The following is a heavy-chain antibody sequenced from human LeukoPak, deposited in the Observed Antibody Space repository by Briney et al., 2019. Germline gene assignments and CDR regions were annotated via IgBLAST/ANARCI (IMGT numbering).Heavy chain of an antibody. J-gene: IGHJ4*02. Sequence: ASVKVSCKASGYTFTSYAMHWVRQAPGQRLEWMGWINAGNGNTKYSQKFQGRVTITRDTSASTAYMELSSLRSDDTAVYYCARGNPQTRGLFDYWGQGTLVTVSS. CDR1: GYTFTSYA. CDR3: ARGNPQTRGLFDY. V-gene: IGHV1-3*01. D-gene: IGHD1-7*01. CDR2: INAGNGNT.